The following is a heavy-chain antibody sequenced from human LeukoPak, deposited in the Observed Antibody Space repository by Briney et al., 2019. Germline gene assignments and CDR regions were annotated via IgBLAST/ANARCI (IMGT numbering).Heavy chain of an antibody. V-gene: IGHV1-2*06. CDR1: GYTLTELS. D-gene: IGHD3-10*01. J-gene: IGHJ5*02. CDR2: INPNSGGT. Sequence: GASVKVSCKVSGYTLTELSMHWVRQAPGQGLEWMGRINPNSGGTNYAQKFQGRVTMTRDTSISTAYMELSRLRSDDTAVYYCARVRTVRGVTPFDPWGQGTLVTVSS. CDR3: ARVRTVRGVTPFDP.